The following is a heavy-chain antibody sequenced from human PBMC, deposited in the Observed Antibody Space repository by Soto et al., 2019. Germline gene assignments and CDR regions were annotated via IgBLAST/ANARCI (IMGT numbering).Heavy chain of an antibody. CDR2: ISSSGSTI. V-gene: IGHV3-48*03. D-gene: IGHD6-19*01. CDR3: AREGQYSSGWYSYYYYGMDV. J-gene: IGHJ6*02. CDR1: GFTFSSYE. Sequence: EVQLVESGGGLVQPGGSLRLSCAASGFTFSSYEMNWVRQAPGKGLEWVSYISSSGSTIYYADSVKGRFTISRDNAKNSLYLQMNSLRAEDTAVYYCAREGQYSSGWYSYYYYGMDVWGQGTTVTVSS.